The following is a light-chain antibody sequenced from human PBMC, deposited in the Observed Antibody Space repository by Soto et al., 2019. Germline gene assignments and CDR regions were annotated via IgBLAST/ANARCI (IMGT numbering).Light chain of an antibody. CDR2: GAS. CDR3: HKYHNWPPYT. CDR1: QSGSTN. J-gene: IGKJ2*01. V-gene: IGKV3-15*01. Sequence: EIVMTQSPATLSVYPGERATLSCRASQSGSTNLAWYQQQPGQAPRLLMYGASTRATGIPARFSGSVSGTECTLTICSLQSEDCAVYYCHKYHNWPPYTFGKGTKLAIK.